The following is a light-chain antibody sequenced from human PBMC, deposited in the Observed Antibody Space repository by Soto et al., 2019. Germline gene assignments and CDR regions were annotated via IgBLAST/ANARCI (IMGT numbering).Light chain of an antibody. V-gene: IGLV1-44*01. Sequence: VLTQPPSASGTPGQRVTTSCSGSSSNVGGNPVNWYQHVPTTAPKLLIYTNTQRPSGVPDRFSGSKSGTSASLAISGLQSEDEADYYCASWDDSLNGPVFGTGTKVTVL. CDR2: TNT. CDR1: SSNVGGNP. J-gene: IGLJ1*01. CDR3: ASWDDSLNGPV.